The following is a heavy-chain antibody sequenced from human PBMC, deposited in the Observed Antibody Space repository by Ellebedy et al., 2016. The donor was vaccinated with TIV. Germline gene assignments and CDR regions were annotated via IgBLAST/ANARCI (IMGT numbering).Heavy chain of an antibody. CDR3: VRGWYSSGHCDVFAM. CDR1: GFTFSSST. Sequence: GESLKISXAASGFTFSSSTMHWVRQDPGKGLDWVAGISVDGRAVHYPDSVKGRFTISRDNAQNTVYLQMNSLRLEDTAVYYCVRGWYSSGHCDVFAMWGQGTIVTVSS. V-gene: IGHV3-30*04. J-gene: IGHJ3*02. D-gene: IGHD6-19*01. CDR2: ISVDGRAV.